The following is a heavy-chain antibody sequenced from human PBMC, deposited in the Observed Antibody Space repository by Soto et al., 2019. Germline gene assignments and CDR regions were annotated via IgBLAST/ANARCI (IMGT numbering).Heavy chain of an antibody. V-gene: IGHV3-9*01. Sequence: GGSLRLSWGAAGFTFDDYAMHWVRQGPGEGLGGVSGISWHSVSIGYADSVKGRFTISRDKAKNSLYLQMNRLRAEDTAVYYCARGMGSVTYYYYYHGMDVRGPGTPLTLSS. CDR3: ARGMGSVTYYYYYHGMDV. CDR2: ISWHSVSI. D-gene: IGHD1-26*01. J-gene: IGHJ6*02. CDR1: GFTFDDYA.